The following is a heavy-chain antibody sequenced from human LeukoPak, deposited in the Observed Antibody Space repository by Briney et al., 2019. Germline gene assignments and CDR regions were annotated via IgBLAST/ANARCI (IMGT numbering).Heavy chain of an antibody. V-gene: IGHV3-33*01. CDR2: IWYDGSNK. Sequence: PGGSLRLSCAASGFTFSSYGMHWVRQAPGKGLEWVAVIWYDGSNKYYADSVRGRFTISRDNSKNTLYLQMNSLRAEDTAVYYCATGNEYSYGYFDYWGQGTLVTVSS. CDR1: GFTFSSYG. J-gene: IGHJ4*02. CDR3: ATGNEYSYGYFDY. D-gene: IGHD5-18*01.